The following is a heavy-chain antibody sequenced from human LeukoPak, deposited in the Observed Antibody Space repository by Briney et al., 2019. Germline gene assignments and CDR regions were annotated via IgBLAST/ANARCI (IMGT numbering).Heavy chain of an antibody. J-gene: IGHJ4*02. D-gene: IGHD2-2*01. V-gene: IGHV3-30-3*01. CDR3: AKDFRFVPAVIDY. CDR1: GFTFSSYA. CDR2: ISYDGSNK. Sequence: PGGSLRLSCAASGFTFSSYAMHWVRQAPGKGLEWVAVISYDGSNKYYADSVKGRFTISRDNAKNSLYLQMNSLRAEDTAVYYCAKDFRFVPAVIDYWGQGALVTVSS.